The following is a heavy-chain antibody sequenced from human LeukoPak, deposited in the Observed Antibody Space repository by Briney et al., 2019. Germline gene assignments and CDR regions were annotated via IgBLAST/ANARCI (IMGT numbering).Heavy chain of an antibody. Sequence: PGGSLRLSCTASGSSFSSYWMNWVRQAPGKGLEWVANINPHGSEKNYVDSVKGRFTISRDRTKNSLFLQMNNLRAEDTAVYYCARSYYWGQGILVTVSS. CDR2: INPHGSEK. V-gene: IGHV3-7*01. J-gene: IGHJ4*02. CDR3: ARSYY. CDR1: GSSFSSYW.